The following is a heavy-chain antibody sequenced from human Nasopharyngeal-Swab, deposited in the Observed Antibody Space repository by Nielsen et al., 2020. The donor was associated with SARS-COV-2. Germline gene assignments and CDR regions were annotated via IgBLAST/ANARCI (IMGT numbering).Heavy chain of an antibody. J-gene: IGHJ4*02. CDR1: GYTFTDYY. Sequence: SVKVSCKTSGYTFTDYYIHWVRQVPGQGLEWVGCINPYNGDTFYEQNFQGRVTVTRDTSRSTAYIDLSRLRSDDTAVYYCARDYYDNYDSDFWGQGTLVTVSS. CDR2: INPYNGDT. V-gene: IGHV1-2*02. D-gene: IGHD3-22*01. CDR3: ARDYYDNYDSDF.